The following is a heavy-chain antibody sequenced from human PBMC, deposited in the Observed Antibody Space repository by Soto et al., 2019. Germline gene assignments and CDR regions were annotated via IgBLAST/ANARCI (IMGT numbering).Heavy chain of an antibody. CDR1: GYTFTGYY. V-gene: IGHV1-2*02. CDR3: ARETGRRYCSSTSCRKQYYYGMDV. CDR2: INPNSGGT. D-gene: IGHD2-2*01. Sequence: VSCRASGYTFTGYYMHWVRQAPGQGLEWMGWINPNSGGTNYAQKFQGRVTMTRDTSISTAYMELSRLRSDDTAVYYCARETGRRYCSSTSCRKQYYYGMDVWGQGTTVTVSS. J-gene: IGHJ6*02.